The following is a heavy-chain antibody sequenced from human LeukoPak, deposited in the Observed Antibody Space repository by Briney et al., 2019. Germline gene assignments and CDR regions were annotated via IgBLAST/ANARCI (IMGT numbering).Heavy chain of an antibody. Sequence: GASVTVSCKASGHTFTGYYIHWVRQAPGQGLEWVGWINPNSAGTNYAQKFQGRVTVTRDTSISTAYMELSRLRSDDTAVYYCARGRGRSGYDSVDPFAYWGQGTLVTVSS. CDR1: GHTFTGYY. J-gene: IGHJ4*02. V-gene: IGHV1-2*02. CDR2: INPNSAGT. D-gene: IGHD5-12*01. CDR3: ARGRGRSGYDSVDPFAY.